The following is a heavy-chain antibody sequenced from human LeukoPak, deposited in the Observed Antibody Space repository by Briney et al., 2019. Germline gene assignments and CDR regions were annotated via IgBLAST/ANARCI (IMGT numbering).Heavy chain of an antibody. D-gene: IGHD3-22*01. V-gene: IGHV3-7*03. Sequence: GGSLRLSCAVSGFTFSGFWMSWSRQAPGKGLEWVASINSDGSEGYYADVVKGRFTISRDNAKNSLYLQINSLRAEDTAVYYCAKARRPDYYDSSGYSRVDYWGQGTLVTVSS. CDR3: AKARRPDYYDSSGYSRVDY. CDR1: GFTFSGFW. CDR2: INSDGSEG. J-gene: IGHJ4*02.